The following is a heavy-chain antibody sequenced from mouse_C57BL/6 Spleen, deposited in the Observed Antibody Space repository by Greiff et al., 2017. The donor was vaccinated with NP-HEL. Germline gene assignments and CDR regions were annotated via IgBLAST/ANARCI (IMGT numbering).Heavy chain of an antibody. Sequence: LQESGAELVRPGTSVKVSCKASGYAFTNYLIEWVKQRPGQGLEWIGVINPGSGGTNYNEKFKGKATLTADKSSSTAYMQLSSLTSEDSAVYFCARKEPNWYFDVWGTGTTVTVSS. V-gene: IGHV1-54*01. J-gene: IGHJ1*03. CDR3: ARKEPNWYFDV. CDR1: GYAFTNYL. CDR2: INPGSGGT.